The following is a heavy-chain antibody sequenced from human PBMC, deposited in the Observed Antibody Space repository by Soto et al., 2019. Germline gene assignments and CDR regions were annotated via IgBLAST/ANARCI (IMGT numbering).Heavy chain of an antibody. CDR1: GYTFSSYV. Sequence: QVQLVQTGAEVKKPGASVKVSCKASGYTFSSYVISWVRQAPGQGLEWMGWISGYNGNTNYAQKFQARVTMTTDTSTRTAYMELRSLRSDDTAVYYCARKYSSSSRFDPWGQRTLVTVSS. J-gene: IGHJ5*02. D-gene: IGHD6-6*01. V-gene: IGHV1-18*01. CDR2: ISGYNGNT. CDR3: ARKYSSSSRFDP.